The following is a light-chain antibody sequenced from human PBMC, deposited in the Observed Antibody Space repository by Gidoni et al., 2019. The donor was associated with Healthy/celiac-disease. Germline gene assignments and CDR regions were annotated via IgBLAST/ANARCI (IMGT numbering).Light chain of an antibody. CDR3: QQYGSSPWT. V-gene: IGKV3-20*01. CDR1: QSVSSSY. CDR2: GAS. Sequence: ELVFTQSPGTLSLSPGERDTLSCRASQSVSSSYLAWYQQKHGQAPRLLIYGASSRANGIPDRFSGSGSGTDFTLTISRREPEDFAVYYCQQYGSSPWTFGQGTKVEIK. J-gene: IGKJ1*01.